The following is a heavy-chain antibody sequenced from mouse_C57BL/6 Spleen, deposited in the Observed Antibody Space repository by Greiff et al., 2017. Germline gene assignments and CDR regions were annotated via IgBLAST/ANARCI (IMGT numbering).Heavy chain of an antibody. CDR3: ARERDDYDRAFAY. Sequence: QVQLQQSGPELVKPGASVKISCKASGYAFSSSWMNWVKQRPGKGLEWIGRLYPGDGDTNYNGKFKGKATLTADKSSSTAYMQLSSLTSEDSAVYFCARERDDYDRAFAYWGQGTLVTVSA. D-gene: IGHD2-4*01. J-gene: IGHJ3*01. CDR2: LYPGDGDT. V-gene: IGHV1-82*01. CDR1: GYAFSSSW.